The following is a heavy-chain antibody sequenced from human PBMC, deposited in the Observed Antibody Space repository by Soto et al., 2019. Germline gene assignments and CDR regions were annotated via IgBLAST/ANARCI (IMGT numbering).Heavy chain of an antibody. D-gene: IGHD4-17*01. CDR2: INHSGST. J-gene: IGHJ4*02. CDR1: GGSFSGYY. V-gene: IGHV4-34*01. Sequence: QVQLQQWGAGLLKPSETLSLTCAVYGGSFSGYYWSWIRQPPGKGLEWIGEINHSGSTNYNTSLKGRGTISVDTSKNQFSLKLSSVTAADTAVDYCARGPITTVTSPFDYWGQGTLVTVSS. CDR3: ARGPITTVTSPFDY.